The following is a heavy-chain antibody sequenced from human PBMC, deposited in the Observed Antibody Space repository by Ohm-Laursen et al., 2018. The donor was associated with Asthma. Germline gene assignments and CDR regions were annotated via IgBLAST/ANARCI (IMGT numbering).Heavy chain of an antibody. J-gene: IGHJ4*02. V-gene: IGHV3-74*01. CDR3: ARGSLEGLQ. D-gene: IGHD5-24*01. CDR1: GFTFSDYF. CDR2: IFPDGRQT. Sequence: SLRLSCAASGFTFSDYFMHWVRQRPGGGLDWVTHIFPDGRQTNYADSVKGRFTISRDDAENPLYLQMNRLRADDSAVYCCARGSLEGLQWGQGTLVTVSS.